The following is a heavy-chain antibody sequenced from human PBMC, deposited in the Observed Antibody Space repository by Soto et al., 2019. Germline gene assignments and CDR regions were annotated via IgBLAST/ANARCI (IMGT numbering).Heavy chain of an antibody. CDR1: GGTFSSYA. V-gene: IGHV1-69*13. D-gene: IGHD1-7*01. Sequence: SVKVSCKASGGTFSSYAISWVRQAPGLGLEWMGGIIPIFGTANYAQKFQGRVTITADESTSTAYMELSSLRSEDTAVYYCARGGGELELLEDYYYYGMDVWGQGTKVTVSS. J-gene: IGHJ6*02. CDR3: ARGGGELELLEDYYYYGMDV. CDR2: IIPIFGTA.